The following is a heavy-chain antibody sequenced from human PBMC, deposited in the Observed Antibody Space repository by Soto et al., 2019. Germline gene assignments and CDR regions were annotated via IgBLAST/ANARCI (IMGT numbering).Heavy chain of an antibody. CDR3: ARAPILVSVTLHENYFDS. CDR1: GGTFSNSG. Sequence: QLHLVQSGAEVKKPGSSLNVYCKASGGTFSNSGISWVRQAPGQGLEWMGGIIPIVDTTNYAQKLQGRITIIADEYTNTGYIALSNLRSADTGVYYCARAPILVSVTLHENYFDSGGQGTLVTVSS. J-gene: IGHJ4*02. CDR2: IIPIVDTT. D-gene: IGHD3-22*01. V-gene: IGHV1-69*01.